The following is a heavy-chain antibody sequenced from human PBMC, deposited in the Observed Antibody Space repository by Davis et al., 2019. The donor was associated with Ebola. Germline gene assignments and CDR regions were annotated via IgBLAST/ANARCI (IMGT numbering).Heavy chain of an antibody. CDR1: GYRFTSYY. J-gene: IGHJ3*02. Sequence: ASVKVPCKASGYRFTSYYMHWVRQAPGQGLEWMGIINPITGGTSYAQNFQVRVNMTRDASTSTVYMELSSLRSENTAVYYCAREGGRYYDSSGYVFDIWGQGTKVKVSS. CDR3: AREGGRYYDSSGYVFDI. V-gene: IGHV1-46*01. CDR2: INPITGGT. D-gene: IGHD3-22*01.